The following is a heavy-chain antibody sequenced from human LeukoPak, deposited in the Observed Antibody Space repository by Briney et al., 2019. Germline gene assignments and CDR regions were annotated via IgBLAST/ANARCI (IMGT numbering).Heavy chain of an antibody. CDR2: VFHTGDT. J-gene: IGHJ4*02. CDR3: ARRLRITARAIDF. D-gene: IGHD6-6*01. Sequence: PSETLSLTCTVSNNSISSSDYYWHWIRQSPGEGLEWIGYVFHTGDTYYNPSLSSRLTISIDTSKNQFSLTLTSVTAADTAVYYCARRLRITARAIDFWGQGTWVTVSP. CDR1: NNSISSSDYY. V-gene: IGHV4-30-2*06.